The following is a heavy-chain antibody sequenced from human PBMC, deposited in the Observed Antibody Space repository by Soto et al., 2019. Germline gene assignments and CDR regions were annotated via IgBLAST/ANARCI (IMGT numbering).Heavy chain of an antibody. CDR2: IYHSGST. J-gene: IGHJ4*02. CDR3: ARDPGYSYGYN. CDR1: GDYISSSKW. D-gene: IGHD5-18*01. V-gene: IGHV4-4*02. Sequence: SETLSLTCAVSGDYISSSKWWSWVRQPPGKGLEWIGEIYHSGSTNYNPSLKSRVIISVDKSKNQFSLKLSSLRSEDTAVYYCARDPGYSYGYNWGQGTLVTVSS.